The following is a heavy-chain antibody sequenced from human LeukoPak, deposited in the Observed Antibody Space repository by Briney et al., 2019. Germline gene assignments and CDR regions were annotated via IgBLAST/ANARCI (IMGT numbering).Heavy chain of an antibody. Sequence: LETLSLTCAVYGGSLSGYYWSWIRQPPGKGLEWIGEINHSGSTNYNPSLKSRVTISVDTSKNQFSLKLSSVTAADTAVYYCARVRPEYYYDSSGYCFDYWGQGTLVTVSS. CDR2: INHSGST. CDR3: ARVRPEYYYDSSGYCFDY. D-gene: IGHD3-22*01. J-gene: IGHJ4*02. CDR1: GGSLSGYY. V-gene: IGHV4-34*01.